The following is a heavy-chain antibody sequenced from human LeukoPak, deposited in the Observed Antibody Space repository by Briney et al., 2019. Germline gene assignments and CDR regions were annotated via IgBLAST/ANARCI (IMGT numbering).Heavy chain of an antibody. J-gene: IGHJ3*02. Sequence: SETLSLTCTVSGGSISRYYWSWIRQPPGKGLEWIGYIYYSGSTNYNPSLKSRVTISVDTSKNQFSLKLSSVTAADTAVYYCARSAIDAFDIWGQGTMVTVSS. V-gene: IGHV4-59*01. CDR3: ARSAIDAFDI. CDR2: IYYSGST. D-gene: IGHD6-25*01. CDR1: GGSISRYY.